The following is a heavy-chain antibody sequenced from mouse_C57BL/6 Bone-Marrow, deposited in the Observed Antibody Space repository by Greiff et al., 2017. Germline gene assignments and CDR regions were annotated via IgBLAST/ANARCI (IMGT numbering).Heavy chain of an antibody. Sequence: QVQLQHPGAELVMPGASVKLSCKASGYTFTSYWMHWVKQRPGQGLEWIGEIDPSDSYTNYNQKFKGKSTLTVDKSSSTAYMQLSSLTSEDSAVDYCARWSYYDNYGAMDYWGQGTSVTVSS. V-gene: IGHV1-69*01. CDR2: IDPSDSYT. J-gene: IGHJ4*01. D-gene: IGHD2-1*01. CDR3: ARWSYYDNYGAMDY. CDR1: GYTFTSYW.